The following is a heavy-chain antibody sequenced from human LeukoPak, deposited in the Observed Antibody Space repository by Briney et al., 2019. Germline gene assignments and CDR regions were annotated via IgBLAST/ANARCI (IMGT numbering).Heavy chain of an antibody. J-gene: IGHJ4*02. CDR2: ISWNSGST. CDR3: AKFPRPYYDSSGYYPNRDY. Sequence: GRSLRLSCAASGFTFDDYAMHWVRQAPGKGLEWVSGISWNSGSTYYADSVKGRFTISRDNSKNTLYLQMNSLRAEDTAVYYCAKFPRPYYDSSGYYPNRDYWGQGTLVTVSS. D-gene: IGHD3-22*01. V-gene: IGHV3-9*01. CDR1: GFTFDDYA.